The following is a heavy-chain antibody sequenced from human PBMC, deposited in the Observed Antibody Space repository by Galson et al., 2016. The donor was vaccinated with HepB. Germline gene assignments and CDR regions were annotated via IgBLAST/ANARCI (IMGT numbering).Heavy chain of an antibody. CDR3: AKPDFGSNRGPFDR. D-gene: IGHD4-23*01. CDR2: ISGRSVNL. CDR1: GFTFSSFA. J-gene: IGHJ4*02. Sequence: LRLSCAASGFTFSSFALNWVRQAPGKGLEWVSSISGRSVNLYYADSVKGRFTISRDNSQNTLYLQMNNLRAEDTAVYYCAKPDFGSNRGPFDRWGQGTLVTVSS. V-gene: IGHV3-23*01.